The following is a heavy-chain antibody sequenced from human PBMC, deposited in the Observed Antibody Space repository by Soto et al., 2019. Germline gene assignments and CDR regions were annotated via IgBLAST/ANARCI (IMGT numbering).Heavy chain of an antibody. CDR1: GGSISSGGYS. D-gene: IGHD3-22*01. CDR3: ARVEMYYYDSSGYYYWFDP. J-gene: IGHJ5*02. Sequence: QLQLQESGSGLVKPSQTLSLTCAVSGGSISSGGYSWSWIRQPPGKGLEWIGYIYHSGSTYYNPSLKSRVTISVDRSKNQFSLKLSSVTAAVTAVYYCARVEMYYYDSSGYYYWFDPWGQGTLVTVSS. CDR2: IYHSGST. V-gene: IGHV4-30-2*01.